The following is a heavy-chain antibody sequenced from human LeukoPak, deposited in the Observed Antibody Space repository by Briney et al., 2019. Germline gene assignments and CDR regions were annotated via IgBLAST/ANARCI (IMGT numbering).Heavy chain of an antibody. Sequence: ASVKVSCKASGYTFTGYYMHWVRQAPGQGLEWMGRINPNSGGTNYAQKFQGRVTMTRDTSISTAYMELSRLRSDDTAVYYCASFYYGSGCYSNFDYWGQGTLVTVSS. V-gene: IGHV1-2*06. CDR3: ASFYYGSGCYSNFDY. CDR2: INPNSGGT. CDR1: GYTFTGYY. J-gene: IGHJ4*02. D-gene: IGHD3-10*01.